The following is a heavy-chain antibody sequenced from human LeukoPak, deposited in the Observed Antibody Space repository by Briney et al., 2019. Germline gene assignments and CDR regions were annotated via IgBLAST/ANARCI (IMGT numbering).Heavy chain of an antibody. CDR3: ARGEGGYYYYGMDV. CDR2: ISSSGSTI. D-gene: IGHD1-26*01. CDR1: GFTFSSYE. J-gene: IGHJ6*04. V-gene: IGHV3-48*03. Sequence: PGGSLRLSCAASGFTFSSYEMNWVRQAPGKGLEWVSYISSSGSTIYYADSVKGRFTISRDNAKNSLYLQMNSLRAEDTAVYCCARGEGGYYYYGMDVWGKGTTVTVSS.